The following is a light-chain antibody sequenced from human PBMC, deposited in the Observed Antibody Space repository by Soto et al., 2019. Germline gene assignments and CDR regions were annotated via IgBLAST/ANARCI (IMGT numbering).Light chain of an antibody. J-gene: IGKJ1*01. CDR1: QSVSTN. V-gene: IGKV3D-15*02. CDR2: DAS. CDR3: QHYGSLPRPWT. Sequence: EIVVTQFPATLSESPGERVTLSCRASQSVSTNLAWYQQRPGEAPRLLIFDASARAVDIPGRFSGSGSGTEFTLTIARLEPEDFAVYYCQHYGSLPRPWTFGQGTKVDIK.